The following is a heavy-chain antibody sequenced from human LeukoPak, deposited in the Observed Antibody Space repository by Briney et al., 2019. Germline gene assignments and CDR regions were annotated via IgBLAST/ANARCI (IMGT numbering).Heavy chain of an antibody. CDR2: VDPEDGET. Sequence: ASVKVSCKASGYTFTDYYMHWVQQAPGKGLEWMGRVDPEDGETIYAEKFQGRVTITADTSTDTAYMELSSLRSEDTAVYYCATVGAAAGKCRALTCDYWGQGTLVTVSS. V-gene: IGHV1-69-2*01. J-gene: IGHJ4*02. CDR3: ATVGAAAGKCRALTCDY. CDR1: GYTFTDYY. D-gene: IGHD6-13*01.